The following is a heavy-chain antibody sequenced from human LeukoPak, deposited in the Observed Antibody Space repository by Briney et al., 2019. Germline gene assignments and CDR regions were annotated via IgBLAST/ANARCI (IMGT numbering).Heavy chain of an antibody. V-gene: IGHV4-34*01. Sequence: SETLSLTCAVYGGSFSGYYWSWIRQPPGKGLEWIGEINHSGSTNYNPSLKSRVTISVDTSKNQFSLKLSSVTAADTAVYYCARFGYCSSTSCSRFYYYYGMDVWGQGTTVTVSS. CDR1: GGSFSGYY. J-gene: IGHJ6*02. CDR2: INHSGST. CDR3: ARFGYCSSTSCSRFYYYYGMDV. D-gene: IGHD2-2*01.